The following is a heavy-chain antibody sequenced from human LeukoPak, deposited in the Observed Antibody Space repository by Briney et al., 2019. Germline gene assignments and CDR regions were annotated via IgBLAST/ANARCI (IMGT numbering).Heavy chain of an antibody. Sequence: PSETLSLTCTVSGGSISSGSYYWSWIRQPAGKGLEWIGRIYTSGSTNYNPSLKSRVTISVDTSKNQFSLKLSSVTAADTAVYYCARDGADTGDSDAFDIWGQGTMVTVSS. D-gene: IGHD7-27*01. CDR2: IYTSGST. V-gene: IGHV4-61*02. J-gene: IGHJ3*02. CDR3: ARDGADTGDSDAFDI. CDR1: GGSISSGSYY.